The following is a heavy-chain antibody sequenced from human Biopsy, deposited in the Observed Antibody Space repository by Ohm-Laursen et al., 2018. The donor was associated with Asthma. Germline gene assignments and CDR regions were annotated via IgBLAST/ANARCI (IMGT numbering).Heavy chain of an antibody. V-gene: IGHV1-69*13. CDR3: ARAGALIVGATMGY. Sequence: SVKVSCKPSGGTFSRYAISWVRQAPGQGLEWMGGIIPVFGTSNYAQKFQGRVTFTADGSTSSAYMELSSLTSEDSAVYYCARAGALIVGATMGYWGQGTLVTVSS. J-gene: IGHJ4*02. CDR1: GGTFSRYA. D-gene: IGHD1-26*01. CDR2: IIPVFGTS.